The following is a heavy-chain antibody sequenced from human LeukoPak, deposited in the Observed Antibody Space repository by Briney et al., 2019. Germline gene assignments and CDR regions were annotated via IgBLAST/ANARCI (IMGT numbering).Heavy chain of an antibody. J-gene: IGHJ3*02. CDR3: ARDILTGYSDAFDI. D-gene: IGHD3-9*01. Sequence: SETLSLTCTVSGGSISSSSFSWGWIRQPRGKGLEWIGSIYYSGSTYYSPSLKSRVTISVDTSKNQFSLKLSSVTAADTAVYYCARDILTGYSDAFDIWGQGTMVTVSS. CDR2: IYYSGST. CDR1: GGSISSSSFS. V-gene: IGHV4-39*02.